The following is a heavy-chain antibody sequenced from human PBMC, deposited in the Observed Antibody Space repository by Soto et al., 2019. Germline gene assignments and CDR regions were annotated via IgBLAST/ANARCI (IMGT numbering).Heavy chain of an antibody. Sequence: ASVKVSCKASGGTFSSYAISWVRQAPGQGLEWMGGIIPIFGTANYAQKFQGGVTITADESTSTAYMELSSLRSEDTAVYYCARDQEATYCSGGSCYSGFDYWGQGTLVTVSS. D-gene: IGHD2-15*01. CDR3: ARDQEATYCSGGSCYSGFDY. CDR1: GGTFSSYA. CDR2: IIPIFGTA. V-gene: IGHV1-69*13. J-gene: IGHJ4*02.